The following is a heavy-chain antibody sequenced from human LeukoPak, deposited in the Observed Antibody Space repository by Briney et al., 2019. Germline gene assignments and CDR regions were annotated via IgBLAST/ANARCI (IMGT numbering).Heavy chain of an antibody. CDR1: GFTFSNYW. J-gene: IGHJ4*02. CDR2: INNDGSST. Sequence: PGGSLRLSCAASGFTFSNYWMNWVRQVPGKGLVWVSRINNDGSSTTYADSVKGRFTISRDNAKNTLYLQMNSLRAEDTAVYYCTREVQAAGKTLDYWGQGTLITVSS. CDR3: TREVQAAGKTLDY. D-gene: IGHD6-13*01. V-gene: IGHV3-74*01.